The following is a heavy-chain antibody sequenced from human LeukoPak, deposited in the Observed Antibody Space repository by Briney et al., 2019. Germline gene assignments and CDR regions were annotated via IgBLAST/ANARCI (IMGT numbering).Heavy chain of an antibody. D-gene: IGHD4-23*01. CDR1: GFTFSNYA. CDR2: ISSSSSYI. Sequence: PGGSLRVSCAASGFTFSNYAMNWVRQAPGKGLEWGSSISSSSSYIYYADSVKGRFTISRDNAKNSLYLQMNSLRAEDTAVYYCARSVVAPQDWFDPWGQGTLATVSS. V-gene: IGHV3-21*01. J-gene: IGHJ5*02. CDR3: ARSVVAPQDWFDP.